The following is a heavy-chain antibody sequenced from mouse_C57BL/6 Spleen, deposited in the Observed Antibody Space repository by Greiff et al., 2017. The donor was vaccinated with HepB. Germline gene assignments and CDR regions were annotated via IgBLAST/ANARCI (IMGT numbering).Heavy chain of an antibody. V-gene: IGHV1-26*01. J-gene: IGHJ3*01. CDR2: INPNNGGT. D-gene: IGHD2-1*01. CDR3: AREVYYGNYAGFAY. Sequence: EVQLQQSGPELVKPGASVKISCKASGYTFTDYYMNWVKQSHGKSLEWIGDINPNNGGTSYNQKFKGKATLTVDKSSSTAYMELRSLTSEDSAVYYCAREVYYGNYAGFAYWGQGTLVTVSA. CDR1: GYTFTDYY.